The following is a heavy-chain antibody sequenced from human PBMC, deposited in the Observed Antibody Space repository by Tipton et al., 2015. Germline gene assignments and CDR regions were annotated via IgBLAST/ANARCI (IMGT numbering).Heavy chain of an antibody. Sequence: SLRLSCAASGFSFEDYAMHWVRQAPGKGLEWVSGITWNNNDIDYADSVKGRFTISRDNARNSLYLEMNSLRPEDTALYYCAKDLHFHTMVVIEAFFDYWGQGALVTVSS. D-gene: IGHD2-21*01. CDR3: AKDLHFHTMVVIEAFFDY. J-gene: IGHJ4*02. V-gene: IGHV3-9*01. CDR2: ITWNNNDI. CDR1: GFSFEDYA.